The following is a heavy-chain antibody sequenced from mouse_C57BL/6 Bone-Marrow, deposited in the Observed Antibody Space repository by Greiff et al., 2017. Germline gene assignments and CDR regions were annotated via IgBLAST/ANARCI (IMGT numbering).Heavy chain of an antibody. CDR2: INPNNGGT. Sequence: SAPSPVKPGASVKIPCKASGYTFTDYNMDWVKQSHGKSLEWIGDINPNNGGTIYNQKFKGKATLTVDKSSSTAYMELRSLTSDDAAVYYCARGNGYYPYWYFDVWGTGTTVTVSS. J-gene: IGHJ1*03. D-gene: IGHD2-3*01. V-gene: IGHV1-18*01. CDR3: ARGNGYYPYWYFDV. CDR1: GYTFTDYN.